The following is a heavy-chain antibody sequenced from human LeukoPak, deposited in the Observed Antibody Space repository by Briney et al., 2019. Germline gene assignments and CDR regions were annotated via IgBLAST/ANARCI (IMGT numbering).Heavy chain of an antibody. CDR1: GYSFTSYW. D-gene: IGHD3-22*01. Sequence: GESLKISCKGSGYSFTSYWIGWVRQMPGKGLEWMGIIYPGDSDTRYSPSFRGQVTISADKSISTAYLQWSSLKASDTAMYYCASAGQPGYYDSSGYYPPTDYWGQGTLVTVSS. J-gene: IGHJ4*02. CDR3: ASAGQPGYYDSSGYYPPTDY. V-gene: IGHV5-51*01. CDR2: IYPGDSDT.